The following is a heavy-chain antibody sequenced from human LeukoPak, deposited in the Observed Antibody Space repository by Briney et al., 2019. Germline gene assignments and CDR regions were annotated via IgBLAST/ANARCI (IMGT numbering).Heavy chain of an antibody. CDR2: ISSSSSYI. CDR3: ASRVEMATIDY. V-gene: IGHV3-21*01. D-gene: IGHD5-24*01. CDR1: GFTFSNFA. Sequence: GRSLRLSCSASGFTFSNFALHWVRQAPGKGLEWVSSISSSSSYIYYADSVKGRFTISRDNAKNSLYPQMNSLRAEDTAVYYCASRVEMATIDYWGQGTLVTVSS. J-gene: IGHJ4*02.